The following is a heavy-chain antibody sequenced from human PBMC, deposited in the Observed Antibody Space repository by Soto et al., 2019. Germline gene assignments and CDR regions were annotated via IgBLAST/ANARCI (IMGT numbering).Heavy chain of an antibody. CDR3: ARETTYYYDSSGYLLSPRPFDY. V-gene: IGHV4-30-4*01. CDR2: IYYSGST. D-gene: IGHD3-22*01. J-gene: IGHJ4*01. CDR1: GGSISSGDYY. Sequence: PSETLSLTCTVSGGSISSGDYYWSWFRQPPGKGLEWIGYIYYSGSTYYNPSLKSRVTISVDTSKNQFSLKLSSVTAADTAVYYCARETTYYYDSSGYLLSPRPFDYWG.